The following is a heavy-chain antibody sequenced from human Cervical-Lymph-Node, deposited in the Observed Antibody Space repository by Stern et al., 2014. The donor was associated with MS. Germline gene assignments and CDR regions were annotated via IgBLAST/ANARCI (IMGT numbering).Heavy chain of an antibody. CDR2: LSVYNGNT. CDR3: ARKNPSDM. V-gene: IGHV1-18*04. D-gene: IGHD1-14*01. CDR1: GYIFTSYG. Sequence: DQLVESGAEVKKPGASVKVSCKASGYIFTSYGISWVRQAPGQGLEWMGWLSVYNGNTKYGQKFQGRLTMTADTSTSTAYMELRSLRSDDTAVYYCARKNPSDMWGQGTMVTVSS. J-gene: IGHJ3*02.